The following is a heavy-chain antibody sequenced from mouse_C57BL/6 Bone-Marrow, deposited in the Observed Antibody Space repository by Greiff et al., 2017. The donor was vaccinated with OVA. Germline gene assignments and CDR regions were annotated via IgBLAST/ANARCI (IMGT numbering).Heavy chain of an antibody. V-gene: IGHV1-18*01. Sequence: EVQLQQSGPELVKPGASVKIPCKASGYTFTDYNMDWVKQSHGKSLEWIGDINPNNGGTIYNQKFKGKATLTVDKSSSTAYMELRSLTSEDTAVYYCARKGYDYDPGRYFDVWGTGTTVTVSS. CDR3: ARKGYDYDPGRYFDV. CDR2: INPNNGGT. CDR1: GYTFTDYN. J-gene: IGHJ1*03. D-gene: IGHD2-4*01.